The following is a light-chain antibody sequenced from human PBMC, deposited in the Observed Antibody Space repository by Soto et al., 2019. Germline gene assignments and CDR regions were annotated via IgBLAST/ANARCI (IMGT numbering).Light chain of an antibody. CDR2: EVI. Sequence: QSALTQPASVSGSLGQSITISCTGTSSDVGGYNYVSWYQQHPGKVPKLIIYEVINRPSGVSSRFSGSKSGNTASLTISGLQAEDEADYYCSSYTTSSTLVFGGGTKLTVL. V-gene: IGLV2-14*01. CDR1: SSDVGGYNY. J-gene: IGLJ3*02. CDR3: SSYTTSSTLV.